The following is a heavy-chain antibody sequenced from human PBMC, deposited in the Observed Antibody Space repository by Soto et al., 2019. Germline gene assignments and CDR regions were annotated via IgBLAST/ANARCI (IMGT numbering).Heavy chain of an antibody. D-gene: IGHD6-13*01. CDR1: GFTFSSYA. CDR2: ISGSGGST. J-gene: IGHJ4*02. CDR3: AKGAAASGYSSSWEDY. Sequence: EVQLLESGGGLVQPGGSLRLSCAASGFTFSSYAMSWVRQAPGKGLEWVSAISGSGGSTHYADSVKGRFTISRDNSKNTLYLQMNSLRAEDTAVYYCAKGAAASGYSSSWEDYWGQGTLVTVSS. V-gene: IGHV3-23*01.